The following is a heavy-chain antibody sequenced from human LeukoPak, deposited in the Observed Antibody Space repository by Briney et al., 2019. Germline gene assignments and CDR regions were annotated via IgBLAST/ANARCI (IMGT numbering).Heavy chain of an antibody. J-gene: IGHJ4*02. Sequence: SETLSLTCTVSGGSISSCDYSWSWIRQPPGNGLEWIGYIYHSGSTYYNPSLKSRVTISVDRSKNQFSLKLSSVTAADTAVYYCARVVDTAMAYFDYWGQGTLVTVSS. CDR3: ARVVDTAMAYFDY. CDR2: IYHSGST. V-gene: IGHV4-30-2*01. D-gene: IGHD5-18*01. CDR1: GGSISSCDYS.